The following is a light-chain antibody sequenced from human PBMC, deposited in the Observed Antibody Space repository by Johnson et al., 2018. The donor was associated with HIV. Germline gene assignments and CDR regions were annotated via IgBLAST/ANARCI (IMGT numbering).Light chain of an antibody. CDR2: DND. J-gene: IGLJ1*01. Sequence: QPVLTQPPSVSAAPGQKVTISCSGSSSNIGSNYVSWYQQLPGTAPKLLIYDNDKRPSGISDRFSASKSGTSATLGITGLQTGDEADSYCGTWDSYLTAGVFGTGTEVTVL. CDR3: GTWDSYLTAGV. V-gene: IGLV1-51*01. CDR1: SSNIGSNY.